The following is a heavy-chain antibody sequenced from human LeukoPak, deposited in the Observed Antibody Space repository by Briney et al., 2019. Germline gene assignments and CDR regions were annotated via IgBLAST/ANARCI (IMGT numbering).Heavy chain of an antibody. CDR3: VRISPPFDH. J-gene: IGHJ4*02. CDR2: ISYTGTT. CDR1: GGSVSSGSYY. Sequence: SETLSLTCTVSGGSVSSGSYYWSWIRQPPGKRLEWIGYISYTGTTNYNPSLRSRVTISADTSKNQFSLKVYSVSAADTAVYYCVRISPPFDHWGQGTLVTVSS. D-gene: IGHD2-15*01. V-gene: IGHV4-61*01.